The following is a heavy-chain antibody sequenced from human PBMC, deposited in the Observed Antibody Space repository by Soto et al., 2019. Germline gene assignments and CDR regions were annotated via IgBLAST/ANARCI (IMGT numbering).Heavy chain of an antibody. D-gene: IGHD1-1*01. CDR2: IWYDGSEK. CDR3: ARQSLGNIRLRGFDY. V-gene: IGHV3-33*01. Sequence: QVQLMESGGGVVQPGRSLRLSCAASGFSFSDYGMHWVRQAPGKGLEWVAVIWYDGSEKYYADSVKGRFTISRDNSTNTLYLQMNSLRVEDTALYYCARQSLGNIRLRGFDYWGQGALVTVSS. J-gene: IGHJ4*02. CDR1: GFSFSDYG.